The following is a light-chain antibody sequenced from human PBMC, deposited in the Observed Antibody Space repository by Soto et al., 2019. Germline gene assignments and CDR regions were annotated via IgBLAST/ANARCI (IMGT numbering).Light chain of an antibody. Sequence: DIQMTQSPSTLSASVGDRVTITCRASQSVSSWLPCCHQKPGKAAKLLICDASTLESGVPSRVSGSGSGTEFTLTISSLQPDDFATYYCHKYNSYHPFGGGTKVDI. CDR3: HKYNSYHP. J-gene: IGKJ4*01. CDR1: QSVSSW. CDR2: DAS. V-gene: IGKV1-5*01.